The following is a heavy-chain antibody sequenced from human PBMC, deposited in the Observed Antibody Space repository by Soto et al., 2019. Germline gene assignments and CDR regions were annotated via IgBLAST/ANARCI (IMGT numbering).Heavy chain of an antibody. CDR2: ISYDGSNK. CDR1: GFTFSSYA. J-gene: IGHJ4*02. CDR3: ARDGQYSDWSYDSSGYHFDY. Sequence: QVQLVESGGGVVQPGRSLRLSCAASGFTFSSYAMHWVRQAPGKGLEWVAVISYDGSNKYYADSVKGRFTISRDNSKNTLYLQMNSLRAEDTAVYYCARDGQYSDWSYDSSGYHFDYWGQGTLVTVSS. V-gene: IGHV3-30-3*01. D-gene: IGHD3-22*01.